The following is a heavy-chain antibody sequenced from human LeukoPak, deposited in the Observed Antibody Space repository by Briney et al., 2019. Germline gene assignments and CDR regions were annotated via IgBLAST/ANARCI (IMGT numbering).Heavy chain of an antibody. CDR3: ARVSGGVTGAFDI. V-gene: IGHV3-7*01. J-gene: IGHJ3*02. Sequence: PGGSLRLSCAASGFTFSSYWMSWVRQAPGKGLEWVANIKQDGSEKYYVDSVKGRFTISRDNAKNSLYLQMNSLRAEDTAVYYCARVSGGVTGAFDIWGQGTMVTVSS. CDR2: IKQDGSEK. CDR1: GFTFSSYW. D-gene: IGHD3-16*01.